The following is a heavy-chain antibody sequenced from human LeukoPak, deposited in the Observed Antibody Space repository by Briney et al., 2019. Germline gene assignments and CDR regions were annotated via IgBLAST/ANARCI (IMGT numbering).Heavy chain of an antibody. CDR2: ISGSGGNT. CDR1: GFTFSSYA. D-gene: IGHD6-13*01. CDR3: AKCMAEPGTCYFDN. Sequence: GGSLRLSCAASGFTFSSYAMIWVRQAPGKGLEWVSGISGSGGNTYYANSVKGRFTISRDNSKSTLYLQMNNLGAEDTALYYCAKCMAEPGTCYFDNWGRGTLVTVSS. J-gene: IGHJ4*03. V-gene: IGHV3-23*01.